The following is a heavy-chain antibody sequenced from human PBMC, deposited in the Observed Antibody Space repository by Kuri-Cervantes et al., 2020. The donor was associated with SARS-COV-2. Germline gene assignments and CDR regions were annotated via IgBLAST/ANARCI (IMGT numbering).Heavy chain of an antibody. V-gene: IGHV3-22*01. CDR3: TRGGFPYYYYMDV. D-gene: IGHD3-16*01. J-gene: IGHJ6*03. Sequence: GGSLRLSCAASGFTFSYYYMSGVRQAPGKGLEWVGFIRSKAYGGTTEYAASVKGRFTISRDDSKSIAYLQMNSLKTEDTAVYYCTRGGFPYYYYMDVWGKGTTVTVSS. CDR1: GFTFSYYY. CDR2: IRSKAYGGTT.